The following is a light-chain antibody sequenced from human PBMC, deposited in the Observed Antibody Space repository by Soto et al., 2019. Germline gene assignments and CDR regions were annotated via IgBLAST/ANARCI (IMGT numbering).Light chain of an antibody. J-gene: IGKJ1*01. Sequence: EIVMTQSPATLSVSPGERATLSCRASQSVSSNLAWYQQKPGQAPRLLIYGASTRATGIPARFSGSGSGTAFPLTISSLQSEDFAVHYWPQYNNWPPWTFGQGTKVEIK. V-gene: IGKV3-15*01. CDR2: GAS. CDR1: QSVSSN. CDR3: PQYNNWPPWT.